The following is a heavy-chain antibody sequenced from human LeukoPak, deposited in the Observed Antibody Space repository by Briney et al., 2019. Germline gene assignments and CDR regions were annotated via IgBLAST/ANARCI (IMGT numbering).Heavy chain of an antibody. CDR3: ARAERSDFWSGYQNDY. CDR2: ITSYTNRI. Sequence: GGSLRLSCAASGFTFSNYAMRWVRQAPGRGLEWVAYITSYTNRIYYADSVKGRFTISRDNAKNSLYLQMNSLRAEDTAVYYCARAERSDFWSGYQNDYWGQGTLVTVSS. D-gene: IGHD3-3*01. J-gene: IGHJ4*02. V-gene: IGHV3-48*04. CDR1: GFTFSNYA.